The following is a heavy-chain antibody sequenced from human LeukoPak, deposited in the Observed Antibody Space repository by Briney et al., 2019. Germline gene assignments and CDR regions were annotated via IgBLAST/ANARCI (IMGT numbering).Heavy chain of an antibody. D-gene: IGHD3-22*01. Sequence: SETLFLTCTVSGGSISSYYWSWIRQPPGKGLEWIGYIYYSGSTNYNPSLKSRVTISVDTSKNQFSLKLSSVTAADTAVYYCARDRGNYYDSSFFYYWGQGTLVTVSS. CDR2: IYYSGST. V-gene: IGHV4-59*01. CDR3: ARDRGNYYDSSFFYY. J-gene: IGHJ4*02. CDR1: GGSISSYY.